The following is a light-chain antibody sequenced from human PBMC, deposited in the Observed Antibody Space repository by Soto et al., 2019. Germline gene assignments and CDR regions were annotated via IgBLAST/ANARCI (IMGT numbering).Light chain of an antibody. CDR3: QQYGRSSLMFT. Sequence: ETVLTQSPGTLSFSPGERATLSCGASQSVTSDFLAWYQQKPGQAPRLLIYGASTRAAGVPDRFSGSGSGTDFTLTITRLEPEDFAVYDCQQYGRSSLMFTFGQGTKLGV. CDR2: GAS. V-gene: IGKV3-20*01. CDR1: QSVTSDF. J-gene: IGKJ2*01.